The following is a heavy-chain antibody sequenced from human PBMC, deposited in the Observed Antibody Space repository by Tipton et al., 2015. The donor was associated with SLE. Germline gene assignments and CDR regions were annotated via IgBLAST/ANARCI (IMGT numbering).Heavy chain of an antibody. V-gene: IGHV1-2*02. CDR2: INPNSGGT. J-gene: IGHJ6*02. Sequence: QSGAEVKKPGASVKVSCKASGYTFTGYYMHWVRQAPGQGLEWMGWINPNSGGTNYVQKFQGRVTMTRDTSISIAYMELSRLRSDDTAVYYCARGSSRGYFDMDVWGQGTTVTVFS. CDR3: ARGSSRGYFDMDV. D-gene: IGHD6-13*01. CDR1: GYTFTGYY.